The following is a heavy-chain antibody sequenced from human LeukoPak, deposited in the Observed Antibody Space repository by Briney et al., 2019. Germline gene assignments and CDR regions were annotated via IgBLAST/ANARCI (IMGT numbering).Heavy chain of an antibody. CDR1: GFTFSRYD. D-gene: IGHD6-13*01. J-gene: IGHJ5*02. V-gene: IGHV3-30*04. CDR3: ARGPSIAAAGTGFDP. Sequence: GGSLRLSCVASGFTFSRYDVHWVRQAPGKGLEGVAVVSNDGKNKIYADSVKGRVTISRDNSRNTLYLQLDSLRAEDTAVYSCARGPSIAAAGTGFDPWGQGTLVTVSS. CDR2: VSNDGKNK.